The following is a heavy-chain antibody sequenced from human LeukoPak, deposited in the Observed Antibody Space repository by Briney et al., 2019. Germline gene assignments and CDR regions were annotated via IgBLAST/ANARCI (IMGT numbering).Heavy chain of an antibody. CDR1: GGSINNSSYY. J-gene: IGHJ4*02. V-gene: IGHV4-39*01. CDR3: ARHWTTATHYYPLDF. CDR2: VYSSGST. Sequence: SETLSLTCTVSGGSINNSSYYWAWIRQPPGKGLEWIGIVYSSGSTYYNPSLKIPVTLSADTSKNQLSLKLHSVTAADTAVYYCARHWTTATHYYPLDFWGQGTLVTVSS. D-gene: IGHD1-1*01.